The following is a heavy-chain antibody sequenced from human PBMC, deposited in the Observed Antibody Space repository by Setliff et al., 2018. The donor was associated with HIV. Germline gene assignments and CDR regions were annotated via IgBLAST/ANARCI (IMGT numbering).Heavy chain of an antibody. J-gene: IGHJ6*03. CDR3: ARGDGTKYYYSYYMDV. V-gene: IGHV4-61*09. Sequence: SETLSLTCTVSGSSISSGSYYWSWIRQPAGKGLEWIGQIHTTGSTNYNPSLKSRVTISVDTSKNQFSLKLSSVNAADTGVYYCARGDGTKYYYSYYMDVWGKGTTVTVSS. D-gene: IGHD1-7*01. CDR1: GSSISSGSYY. CDR2: IHTTGST.